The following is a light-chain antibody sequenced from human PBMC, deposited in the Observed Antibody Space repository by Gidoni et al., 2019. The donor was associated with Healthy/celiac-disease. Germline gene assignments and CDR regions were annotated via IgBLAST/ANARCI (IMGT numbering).Light chain of an antibody. CDR2: DAS. V-gene: IGKV1-33*01. CDR1: QDISNY. J-gene: IGKJ2*01. Sequence: DIQMTQSPSSLSASVGDRVTITCQASQDISNYLNWYQQKPGKAPKLLIYDASNLETGVPSRFSGSGPGTDFTFTISSLQPEDIATYYCQQYDNLPPMYTFXQXTKLEIK. CDR3: QQYDNLPPMYT.